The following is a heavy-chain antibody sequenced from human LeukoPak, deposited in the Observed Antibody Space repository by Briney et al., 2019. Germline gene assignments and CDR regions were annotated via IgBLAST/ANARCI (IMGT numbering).Heavy chain of an antibody. CDR2: IYPDSSDT. CDR3: ARLNDWADH. D-gene: IGHD3-9*01. V-gene: IGHV5-51*01. J-gene: IGHJ4*02. Sequence: GESLKISCKASGYSVVNFWIAWVRHMAGKGLEWVGIIYPDSSDTRYSPSIQGHVTISADTSISTAYLQWSSLRASDNGIYYCARLNDWADHWGQGTLVTVSS. CDR1: GYSVVNFW.